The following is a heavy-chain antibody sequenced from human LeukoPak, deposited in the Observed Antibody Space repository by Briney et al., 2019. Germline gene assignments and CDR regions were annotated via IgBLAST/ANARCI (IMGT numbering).Heavy chain of an antibody. CDR3: VGERGVKTFNT. CDR1: GFAFSNHA. J-gene: IGHJ3*02. V-gene: IGHV3-30*04. Sequence: GGSLRLSCAASGFAFSNHAMHWIRQGPGKGLEWVALISYDGRETDYTASVKGRFTISRDNPRNTLYLQMNTLTVADTAVYYCVGERGVKTFNTWGQETVVTVS. CDR2: ISYDGRET. D-gene: IGHD3-10*01.